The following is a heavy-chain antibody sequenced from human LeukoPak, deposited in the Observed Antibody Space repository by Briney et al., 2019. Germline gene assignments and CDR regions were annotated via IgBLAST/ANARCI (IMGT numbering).Heavy chain of an antibody. CDR1: GGSISSYY. CDR3: ARVRGYGDPFDY. J-gene: IGHJ4*02. CDR2: IYYSGST. V-gene: IGHV4-59*01. D-gene: IGHD4-17*01. Sequence: SETLSLTCTVSGGSISSYYWSWIRQPPGKGLEWIGYIYYSGSTNYNPSLKSRVTISVDTSKNQFSLKLSSVTAADTAVYYCARVRGYGDPFDYWGQGTLVTVSS.